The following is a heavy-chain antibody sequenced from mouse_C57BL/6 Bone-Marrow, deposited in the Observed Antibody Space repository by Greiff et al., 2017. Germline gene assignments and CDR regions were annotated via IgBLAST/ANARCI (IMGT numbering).Heavy chain of an antibody. Sequence: VQLQQSGAELVRPGASVKLSCTASGFNIKDDYMHWVKQRPEPGLEWIGWIDPENGDTVYASQFQGKATITADTSSNTAYLQLSTLTSEDTAVYYCAALAGWYFDVWGTGTTVTVSS. CDR1: GFNIKDDY. D-gene: IGHD4-1*01. CDR3: AALAGWYFDV. J-gene: IGHJ1*03. CDR2: IDPENGDT. V-gene: IGHV14-4*01.